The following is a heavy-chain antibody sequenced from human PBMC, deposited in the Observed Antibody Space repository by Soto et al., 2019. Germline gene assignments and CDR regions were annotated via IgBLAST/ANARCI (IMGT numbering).Heavy chain of an antibody. CDR2: INPNSGGT. CDR3: ARDRAYSGSFILFDY. D-gene: IGHD1-26*01. J-gene: IGHJ4*02. Sequence: ASVKVSCKASGYTFTGYYMHWVRQAPGQGLEWMGWINPNSGGTNYAQKFQGRVTMTRDTSISTAYMELSRLRSDDTAVYYCARDRAYSGSFILFDYWGQGTLVTVSS. CDR1: GYTFTGYY. V-gene: IGHV1-2*02.